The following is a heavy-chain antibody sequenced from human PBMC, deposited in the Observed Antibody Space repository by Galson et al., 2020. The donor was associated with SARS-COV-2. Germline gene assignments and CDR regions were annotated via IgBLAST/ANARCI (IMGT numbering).Heavy chain of an antibody. CDR3: ARDNDHDAFDI. D-gene: IGHD1-1*01. CDR1: GYTFTGYY. J-gene: IGHJ3*02. CDR2: INPNSGGT. V-gene: IGHV1-2*04. Sequence: ASVQVSCKASGYTFTGYYIHWVRQAPGQGLEWMGWINPNSGGTTYAQNFQDWVTMTRDTSISTAYMEMSRLRSDDTAVYYCARDNDHDAFDIWGQGTMVTVSS.